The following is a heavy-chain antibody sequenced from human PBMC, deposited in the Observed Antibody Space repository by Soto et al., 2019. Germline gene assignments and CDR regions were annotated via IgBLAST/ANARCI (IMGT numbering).Heavy chain of an antibody. Sequence: QVQLRESGPGLVKPSETLSLTCTVSGGSISTYYCTWIRQPPGKGLEWIGYVHHSGTTNYNPSLKSRVTMSVATCKNQFSLKLRSVTAADTAVYYCARGKSIGPWGQRTLVTVSS. V-gene: IGHV4-59*01. CDR2: VHHSGTT. J-gene: IGHJ5*02. CDR3: ARGKSIGP. CDR1: GGSISTYY. D-gene: IGHD3-3*02.